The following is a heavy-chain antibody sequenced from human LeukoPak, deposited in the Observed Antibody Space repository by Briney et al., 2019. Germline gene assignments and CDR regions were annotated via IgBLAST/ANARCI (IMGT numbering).Heavy chain of an antibody. CDR2: IYYSGST. Sequence: SETLSLTCTASGGSISSYYWSWIRQPPGKGLEWIGYIYYSGSTNYNPSLKSRVTISVDTSKNQFSLKLSSVTAADTAVYYCARVRSITMIVVEGERWFDPWGQGTLVTVSS. J-gene: IGHJ5*02. CDR1: GGSISSYY. D-gene: IGHD3-22*01. V-gene: IGHV4-59*08. CDR3: ARVRSITMIVVEGERWFDP.